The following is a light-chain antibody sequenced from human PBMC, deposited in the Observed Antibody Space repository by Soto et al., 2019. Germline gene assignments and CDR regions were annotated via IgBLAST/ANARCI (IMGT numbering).Light chain of an antibody. J-gene: IGLJ3*02. Sequence: QTVVTQSPSASASLGASVKLTCTLSSGHSSYPIAWHQQQPEKGPRYLMRLNSDGSHSKGDGIPDRFSGSSSGAERYLTISSLQSEDEADYYCQTWDTGIQVFGGGTKVTVL. V-gene: IGLV4-69*01. CDR1: SGHSSYP. CDR2: LNSDGSH. CDR3: QTWDTGIQV.